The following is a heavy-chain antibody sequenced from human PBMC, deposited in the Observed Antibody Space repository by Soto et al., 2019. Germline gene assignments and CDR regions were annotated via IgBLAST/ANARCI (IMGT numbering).Heavy chain of an antibody. CDR3: AKDVETGYCSSTRCYPHFYGVDV. V-gene: IGHV3-30*18. CDR1: GFSFRSYG. CDR2: ISYDGSNK. J-gene: IGHJ6*02. D-gene: IGHD2-2*01. Sequence: GGSLRLSCAASGFSFRSYGIHWVRQAPGKGLEWVAVISYDGSNKYYADSVKGRFTISRDNSKNTLSLQMYSLRPEDTAIYYCAKDVETGYCSSTRCYPHFYGVDVWGQGTTVTVSS.